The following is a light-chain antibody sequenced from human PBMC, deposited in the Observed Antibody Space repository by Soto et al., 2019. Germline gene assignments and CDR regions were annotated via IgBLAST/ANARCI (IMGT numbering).Light chain of an antibody. CDR3: GSYTISSTLV. J-gene: IGLJ2*01. V-gene: IGLV2-14*03. Sequence: QSALTQPASVSGSPGQSITISCTGTSSDVGVYNYVSWYQQHPGKAPQLIIYDVSDRPSGVSDRFSGSKSGNTASLTISGLQAEDEADYYCGSYTISSTLVFGGGTKVTVL. CDR1: SSDVGVYNY. CDR2: DVS.